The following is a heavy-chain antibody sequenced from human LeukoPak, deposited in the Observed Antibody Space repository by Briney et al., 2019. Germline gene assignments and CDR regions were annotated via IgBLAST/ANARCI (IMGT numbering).Heavy chain of an antibody. CDR2: ISAYNGNT. J-gene: IGHJ5*02. Sequence: ASVTVSCTASGYTFTSYGISWVRQAPGQGLEWMGWISAYNGNTNYAQKLQGRVTMTTDTSTSTAYMELRSLRSDDTAVYYCASFSSRLRDWFDPWGQGTLVTVSS. CDR3: ASFSSRLRDWFDP. D-gene: IGHD6-6*01. V-gene: IGHV1-18*01. CDR1: GYTFTSYG.